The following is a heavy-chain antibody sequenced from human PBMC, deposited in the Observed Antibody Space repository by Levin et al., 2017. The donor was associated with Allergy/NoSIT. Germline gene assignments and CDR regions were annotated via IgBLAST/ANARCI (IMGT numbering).Heavy chain of an antibody. Sequence: RASVKVSCKASGGTFSSYAISWVRQAPGQGLEWMGGIIPIFGTANYAQKFQGRVTITADESTSTAYMELSSLRSEDTAVYYCARENCSSTSCYEGYYYYYGMDVWGQGTTVTVSS. CDR1: GGTFSSYA. CDR2: IIPIFGTA. V-gene: IGHV1-69*13. J-gene: IGHJ6*02. D-gene: IGHD2-2*01. CDR3: ARENCSSTSCYEGYYYYYGMDV.